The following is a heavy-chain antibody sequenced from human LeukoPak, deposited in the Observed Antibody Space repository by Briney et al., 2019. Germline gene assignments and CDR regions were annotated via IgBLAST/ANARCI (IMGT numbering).Heavy chain of an antibody. J-gene: IGHJ6*04. CDR2: INHSGST. CDR1: GGSFSGYY. Sequence: SETLSLTCAVYGGSFSGYYWSWIRQPPGKGLEWIGEINHSGSTNYNPSLKSRVTISVDTFKNQFSLKLSSVTAAGTAVYYCARRTTVTTGNYYGMDVWGKGTTVTVSS. D-gene: IGHD4-17*01. V-gene: IGHV4-34*01. CDR3: ARRTTVTTGNYYGMDV.